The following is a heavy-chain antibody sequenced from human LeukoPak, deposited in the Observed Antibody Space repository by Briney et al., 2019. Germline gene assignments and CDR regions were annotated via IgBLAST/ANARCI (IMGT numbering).Heavy chain of an antibody. CDR3: ANGAVAGYYYYYGMDV. D-gene: IGHD6-19*01. J-gene: IGHJ6*04. Sequence: GGSLRLSCAASGFTFSSYAMSWVRQAPGKGLEWVSAISGSGGSTYYADSVKGRFTISRDNSKNTLYLQMNSLRAEDTAVYYCANGAVAGYYYYYGMDVWGKGTTVTVSS. CDR1: GFTFSSYA. V-gene: IGHV3-23*01. CDR2: ISGSGGST.